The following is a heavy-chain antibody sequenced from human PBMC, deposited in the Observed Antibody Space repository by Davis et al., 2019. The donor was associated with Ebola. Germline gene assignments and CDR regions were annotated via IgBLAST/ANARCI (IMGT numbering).Heavy chain of an antibody. CDR2: VHHSGRT. V-gene: IGHV4-59*05. J-gene: IGHJ5*02. CDR3: ATSNWFDP. Sequence: SETLSLTCTVSGGSISSYYWSWIRQPPGKGLEWIGSVHHSGRTYYNPSLKSRLTISIDTSKNQFSLKLTSVTAADTSVYYCATSNWFDPWGQGTLVTVSS. CDR1: GGSISSYY.